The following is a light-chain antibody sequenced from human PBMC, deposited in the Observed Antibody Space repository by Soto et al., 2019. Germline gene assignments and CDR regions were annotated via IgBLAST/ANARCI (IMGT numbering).Light chain of an antibody. CDR3: QQYGTSPWT. CDR2: GAS. V-gene: IGKV3-20*01. CDR1: QSVSRSY. J-gene: IGKJ1*01. Sequence: EIVLTQSPGILSLSPGERAILSCRASQSVSRSYLAWYQQKPGQAPRLLIYGASSRATGIPDRFSGSESGTDFTLTISRLAPEDFAVYYCQQYGTSPWTFGQGTKVDIK.